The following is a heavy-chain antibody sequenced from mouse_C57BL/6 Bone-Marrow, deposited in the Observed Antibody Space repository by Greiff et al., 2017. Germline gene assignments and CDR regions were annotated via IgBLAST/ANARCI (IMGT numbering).Heavy chain of an antibody. J-gene: IGHJ2*01. Sequence: EVKLQQSGPELVKPGASVKISCKASGYSFTGYYMNWVKQSPEKSLEWFGEINPSTGGTTYNQKFKAKATLTVDKSSSTAYMQLKSLTSEDSAVYYCATVYYGYDDYWGQGTTLTVSS. CDR1: GYSFTGYY. CDR2: INPSTGGT. D-gene: IGHD2-2*01. V-gene: IGHV1-42*01. CDR3: ATVYYGYDDY.